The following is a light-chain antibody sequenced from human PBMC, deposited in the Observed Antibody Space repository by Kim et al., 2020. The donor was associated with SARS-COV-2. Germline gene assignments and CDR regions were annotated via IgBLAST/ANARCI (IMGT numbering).Light chain of an antibody. CDR1: QSVLQSSNNENK. CDR3: QQYYSIPWT. V-gene: IGKV4-1*01. CDR2: WAS. J-gene: IGKJ1*01. Sequence: ATINCKSSQSVLQSSNNENKVVWYQQKPGQPPKVLIYWASTRESGVPDRFRGSGSGTDFTLTISSLQSEDVAVYYCQQYYSIPWTFGQGTKVDIK.